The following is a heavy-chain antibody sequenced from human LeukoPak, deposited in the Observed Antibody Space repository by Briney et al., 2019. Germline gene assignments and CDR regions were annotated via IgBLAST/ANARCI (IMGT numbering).Heavy chain of an antibody. CDR1: GGSISSSY. CDR2: IHTSRNI. J-gene: IGHJ5*02. D-gene: IGHD2-21*02. V-gene: IGHV4-4*09. CDR3: ARLVVTSSANWFDP. Sequence: SETLSLTCTVSGGSISSSYWSWIRQPPGKGLEWIGYIHTSRNINYNPSLNSRVTMSMDTSKSQFSLKLSSVAAADTAVYYCARLVVTSSANWFDPWGQGTLALVSS.